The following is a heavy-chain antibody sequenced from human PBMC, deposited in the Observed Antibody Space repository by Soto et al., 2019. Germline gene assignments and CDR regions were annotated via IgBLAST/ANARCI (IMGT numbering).Heavy chain of an antibody. CDR1: AYTFTNYG. V-gene: IGHV1-18*01. Sequence: QVQLVQSGGEVNKPWASVKGSCKESAYTFTNYGISWVRLAPGQGLEWLGWTSAYNGNINYAQNLRGRVTMTTATSTSTAYWEVRSLRYDDAAVYYCPRSGSSWNLREFDSWGQGTPVTVSS. CDR3: PRSGSSWNLREFDS. CDR2: TSAYNGNI. D-gene: IGHD6-13*01. J-gene: IGHJ4*02.